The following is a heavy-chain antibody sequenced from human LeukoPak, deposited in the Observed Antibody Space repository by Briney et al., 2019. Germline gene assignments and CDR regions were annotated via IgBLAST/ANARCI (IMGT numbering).Heavy chain of an antibody. V-gene: IGHV1-2*02. CDR1: GYTFTGYY. CDR3: ARTRIGLWFGELCCFDY. Sequence: ASVKVSCTASGYTFTGYYMHWVRQAPGQGLEWVAWINPNSGGKNYAQKFKGRVTMTRDTSISTAYMELSRLRSDDTAVYYCARTRIGLWFGELCCFDYWGQGTLVTVSS. D-gene: IGHD3-10*01. CDR2: INPNSGGK. J-gene: IGHJ4*02.